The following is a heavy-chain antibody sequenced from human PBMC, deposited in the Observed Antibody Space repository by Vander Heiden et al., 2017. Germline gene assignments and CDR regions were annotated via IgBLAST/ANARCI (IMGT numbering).Heavy chain of an antibody. J-gene: IGHJ3*02. Sequence: QVQLVESGGGVVQPGRSLRLSCAASGFTFSSYAMHWVRQAPGKGLEWVAVISYDGSNKYYADSVKGRFTISRDNSKNTLYLQMNSLRAEDTAVYYCARGREVYCGGDCYSGRVAFDIWGQGTMVTVSS. CDR2: ISYDGSNK. CDR1: GFTFSSYA. D-gene: IGHD2-21*02. V-gene: IGHV3-30-3*01. CDR3: ARGREVYCGGDCYSGRVAFDI.